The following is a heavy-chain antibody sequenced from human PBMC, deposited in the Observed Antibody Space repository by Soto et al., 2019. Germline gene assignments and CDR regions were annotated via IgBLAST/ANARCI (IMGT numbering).Heavy chain of an antibody. CDR3: ARDHSYDSSGYSTSFDY. Sequence: QVQLVESGGGVVQPGRSLRLSCAASGFTFSSYGMHWVRQAPGKGLEWVAVIWYDGSNKYYADSVKGRFTISRDNSKNXXYLQMNSLRAEDTAVYYCARDHSYDSSGYSTSFDYWGQGTLVTVSS. CDR2: IWYDGSNK. J-gene: IGHJ4*02. V-gene: IGHV3-33*01. CDR1: GFTFSSYG. D-gene: IGHD3-22*01.